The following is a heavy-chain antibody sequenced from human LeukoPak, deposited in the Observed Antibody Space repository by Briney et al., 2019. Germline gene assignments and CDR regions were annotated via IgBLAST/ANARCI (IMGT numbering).Heavy chain of an antibody. CDR1: GGSIRNYY. CDR2: THISGST. V-gene: IGHV4-4*07. CDR3: ARLSTGITMIDGRYFQH. J-gene: IGHJ1*01. D-gene: IGHD3-22*01. Sequence: PSETLSLTCTVSGGSIRNYYWNWIRQSAGKGLELIGRTHISGSTNSNPSLKSRVTMSVDTSKNQFSLRLSSVTAADTAVYYCARLSTGITMIDGRYFQHWGQGTLVTVSS.